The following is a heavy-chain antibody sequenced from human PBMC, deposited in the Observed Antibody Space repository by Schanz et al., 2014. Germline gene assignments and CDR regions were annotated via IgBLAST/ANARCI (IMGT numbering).Heavy chain of an antibody. V-gene: IGHV3-48*04. J-gene: IGHJ4*02. Sequence: EVHLLESGGGLVPPGGSLRLSCAASGFNFSDYAMCWVRQAPGKGPEWVSYIRSSSTPIYYADSVKGRFTISRDNSKNSLYLQMNSLRAEDTAVYYCARIGGSVFDYWGQGTLVTVSS. CDR1: GFNFSDYA. CDR3: ARIGGSVFDY. CDR2: IRSSSTPI. D-gene: IGHD3-10*01.